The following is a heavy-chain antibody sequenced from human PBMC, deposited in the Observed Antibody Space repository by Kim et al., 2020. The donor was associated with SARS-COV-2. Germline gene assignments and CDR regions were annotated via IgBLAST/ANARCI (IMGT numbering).Heavy chain of an antibody. D-gene: IGHD2-15*01. CDR1: GYSFTTYW. CDR3: ARQMYGGYSMDV. CDR2: IDPSDSDT. V-gene: IGHV5-10-1*01. J-gene: IGHJ6*01. Sequence: GESLKISCKASGYSFTTYWISWVRQMPGKGLEWMGRIDPSDSDTNYSPTFQGHVTISVDKSTNTAYLQWSSLKASDIAMYYCARQMYGGYSMDVWGQGTTVTVSS.